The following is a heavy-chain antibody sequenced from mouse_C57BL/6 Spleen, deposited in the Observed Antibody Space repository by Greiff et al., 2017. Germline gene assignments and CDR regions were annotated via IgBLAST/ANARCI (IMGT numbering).Heavy chain of an antibody. CDR1: GFTFSSYG. V-gene: IGHV5-6*01. Sequence: EVQVVESGGDLVKPGGSLKLSCAASGFTFSSYGMSWVRQTPDKRLEWVATISSGGSYTYYPDSVKGRFTISRDNAKNTLYLQMSSLKSEDTAMYYCARRNEIYAMDYWGQGTSVTVSS. CDR3: ARRNEIYAMDY. J-gene: IGHJ4*01. CDR2: ISSGGSYT.